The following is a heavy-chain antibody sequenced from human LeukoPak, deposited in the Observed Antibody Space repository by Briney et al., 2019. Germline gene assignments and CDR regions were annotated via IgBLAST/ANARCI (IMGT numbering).Heavy chain of an antibody. CDR3: SRDFNGRNDF. CDR1: GFTFSNAW. J-gene: IGHJ4*02. V-gene: IGHV3-74*01. Sequence: GGSLRLSCAASGFTFSNAWMSWVRQGPGKGLVWVSRINPDGSRTDYAESVKGRFTISRDNAKNTLSLEMNSLGDEDTAVYYCSRDFNGRNDFWGQGTLVTVSS. CDR2: INPDGSRT. D-gene: IGHD1-14*01.